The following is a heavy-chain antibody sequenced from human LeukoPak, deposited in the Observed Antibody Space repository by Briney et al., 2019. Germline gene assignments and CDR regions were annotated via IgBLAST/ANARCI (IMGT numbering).Heavy chain of an antibody. D-gene: IGHD2-2*01. CDR3: ARDLEQDCSSTSCYRYFDY. Sequence: SVKVSCKASGCTFSSYAISWVRQAPGQGLEWMGGIIPIFGTANYAQKFQGRVTITADESTSTAYMELSSLRSEDTAVYYCARDLEQDCSSTSCYRYFDYWGQGTLVTVSS. CDR1: GCTFSSYA. V-gene: IGHV1-69*01. CDR2: IIPIFGTA. J-gene: IGHJ4*02.